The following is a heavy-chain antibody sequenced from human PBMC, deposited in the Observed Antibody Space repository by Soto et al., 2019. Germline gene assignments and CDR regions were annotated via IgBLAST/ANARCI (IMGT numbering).Heavy chain of an antibody. Sequence: PVESLKISCTDSGYNFAIYWIAWVRQMPGKGLEWMGIIYPGDSDTRYSPSFQGQVTISADKSIGTAYLQWSSLKASDTAIYYCATTTRTTAAAVSWGQGTPVTVSS. D-gene: IGHD6-13*01. J-gene: IGHJ5*02. V-gene: IGHV5-51*01. CDR1: GYNFAIYW. CDR2: IYPGDSDT. CDR3: ATTTRTTAAAVS.